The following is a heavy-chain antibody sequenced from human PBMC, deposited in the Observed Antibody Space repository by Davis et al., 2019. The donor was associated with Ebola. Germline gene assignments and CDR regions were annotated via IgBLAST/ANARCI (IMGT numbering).Heavy chain of an antibody. V-gene: IGHV3-21*01. D-gene: IGHD1-26*01. CDR3: ARGSASGSYPDY. J-gene: IGHJ4*02. CDR1: GFSFSAYY. CDR2: IISSSTYI. Sequence: GGSLRLSCAASGFSFSAYYITWVPQSPGKGREWVPSIISSSTYIYYADSLKVRFTISRDKAKNSLYLQMNSLRAEDTAVYYCARGSASGSYPDYWGQGTLVTVSS.